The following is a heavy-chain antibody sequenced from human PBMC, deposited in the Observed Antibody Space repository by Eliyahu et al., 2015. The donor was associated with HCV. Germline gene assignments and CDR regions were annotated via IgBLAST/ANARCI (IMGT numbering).Heavy chain of an antibody. V-gene: IGHV3-53*02. D-gene: IGHD6-19*01. CDR1: GFTVSSNY. CDR2: IYSGGST. J-gene: IGHJ3*02. Sequence: EVQLVETGGGLIQPGGSLRLSCAASGFTVSSNYMSWVRQAPGKGLEWVSVIYSGGSTYYADSVKGRFTISRDNSKNTLYLQMNSLRAEDTAVYYCASTLGIAVAGEGAFDIWGQGTMVIVSS. CDR3: ASTLGIAVAGEGAFDI.